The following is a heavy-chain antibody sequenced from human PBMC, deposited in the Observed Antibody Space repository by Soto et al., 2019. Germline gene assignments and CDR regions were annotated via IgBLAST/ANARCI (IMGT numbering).Heavy chain of an antibody. CDR1: GFTFRNYA. D-gene: IGHD4-17*01. CDR3: AKTTVIVGNYYGMDV. Sequence: EVQLLESGGGWVQPGGFLRLSCAASGFTFRNYAMSWVRQAPGKGLEWVSTISGSGGSTYYADSVKGRFTISRDNSQNTLYLQMNSLRAEDTAVYYCAKTTVIVGNYYGMDVWGQGTTVTVSS. J-gene: IGHJ6*02. CDR2: ISGSGGST. V-gene: IGHV3-23*01.